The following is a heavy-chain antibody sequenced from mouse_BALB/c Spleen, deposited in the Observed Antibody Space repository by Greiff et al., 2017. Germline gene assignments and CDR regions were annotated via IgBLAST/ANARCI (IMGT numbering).Heavy chain of an antibody. J-gene: IGHJ3*01. CDR1: GYAFSSYW. Sequence: QVQLKESGAELVRPGSSVKISCKASGYAFSSYWMNWLKQRPGQGLEWIGQIYPGDGDTNYNGKFKGKATLTADKSSSTAYMQLSSLTSEDSAVYFCARSYDYDEAYWGQGTLVTVSA. CDR3: ARSYDYDEAY. CDR2: IYPGDGDT. V-gene: IGHV1-80*01. D-gene: IGHD2-4*01.